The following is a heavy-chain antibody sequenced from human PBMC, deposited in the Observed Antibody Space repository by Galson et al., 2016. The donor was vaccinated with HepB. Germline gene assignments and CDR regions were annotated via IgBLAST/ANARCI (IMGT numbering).Heavy chain of an antibody. V-gene: IGHV4-59*01. CDR2: VYHSGHT. Sequence: ETLSLTCTVSGGSLNDYYWSWLRHPPGKWLQLSGYVYHSGHTKYNPSLKSRVTMSVDPSKSQFTLKMTSVTAADTAVYYCARPTSSGYGDAFDVWGQGTVVTVSS. CDR3: ARPTSSGYGDAFDV. D-gene: IGHD5-12*01. CDR1: GGSLNDYY. J-gene: IGHJ3*01.